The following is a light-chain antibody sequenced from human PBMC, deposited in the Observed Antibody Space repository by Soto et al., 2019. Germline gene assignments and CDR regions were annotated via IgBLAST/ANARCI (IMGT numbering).Light chain of an antibody. J-gene: IGLJ1*01. CDR3: SSYTSPGGRNYL. CDR1: GSDVGAYNF. Sequence: QSALTQPASVSGSPGQSITISCTGTGSDVGAYNFVSWYQQHPGKAPKLMIYDVSNRPSGVGNRFSGSKSGNTASLTISGLQAEDEADYYCSSYTSPGGRNYLFGSGTKVTVL. V-gene: IGLV2-14*01. CDR2: DVS.